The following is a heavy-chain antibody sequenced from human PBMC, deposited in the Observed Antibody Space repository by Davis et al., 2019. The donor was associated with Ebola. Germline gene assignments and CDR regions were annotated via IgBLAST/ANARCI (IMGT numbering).Heavy chain of an antibody. Sequence: ASVKVSCKASGYTFTGYYMHLVRLAPGQGLEWMGWINPNSGGTNYAQKFQGWVTMTRDTSTSTVYMELSSLRSEDTAVYYCASAGMTTYTLGLKYYYYYGMDVWGQGTTVTVSS. CDR1: GYTFTGYY. CDR3: ASAGMTTYTLGLKYYYYYGMDV. CDR2: INPNSGGT. J-gene: IGHJ6*02. V-gene: IGHV1-2*04. D-gene: IGHD4-17*01.